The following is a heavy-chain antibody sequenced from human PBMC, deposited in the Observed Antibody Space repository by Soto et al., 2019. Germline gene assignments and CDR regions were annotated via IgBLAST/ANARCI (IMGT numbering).Heavy chain of an antibody. CDR2: INTDGSVA. CDR1: GLTFRSYW. D-gene: IGHD2-21*01. CDR3: VRDMQLWRLGS. Sequence: EVQLVESGGGLVQPGESLRLSCAASGLTFRSYWMHWVRQAPGKGLVWVSRINTDGSVATYVDSVKGRFTISRDNAKNTLYLHLNRRRAEDTAVYYCVRDMQLWRLGSWGQGSLVTVSS. J-gene: IGHJ4*02. V-gene: IGHV3-74*03.